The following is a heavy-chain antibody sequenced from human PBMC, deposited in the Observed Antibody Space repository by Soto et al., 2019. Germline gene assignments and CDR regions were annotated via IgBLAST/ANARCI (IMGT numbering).Heavy chain of an antibody. Sequence: SETLSLTCAVYGGSFSGYYWSWIRQPPGKGLEWIGEINHSGSTNYNPSLKSRVTISVDTSKNQFSLKLSSVTAADTAVYYCARVRHGGWLAYYYYYGMDVWGQGTKVTVYS. CDR1: GGSFSGYY. CDR3: ARVRHGGWLAYYYYYGMDV. J-gene: IGHJ6*02. CDR2: INHSGST. D-gene: IGHD6-19*01. V-gene: IGHV4-34*01.